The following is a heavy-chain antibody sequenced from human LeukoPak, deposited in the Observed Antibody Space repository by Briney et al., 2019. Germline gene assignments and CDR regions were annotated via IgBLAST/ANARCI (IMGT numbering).Heavy chain of an antibody. J-gene: IGHJ6*02. V-gene: IGHV4-59*12. CDR3: ARDAVLSVRGMDV. Sequence: PSETLSLTCTVSGGSISSYYWSWIRQPPGKGLEWIGYIYYSGSTNYNPSLKSRVTISLDTSKNQISLKLSSVTAADTAVYYCARDAVLSVRGMDVWGQGTTVTVSS. CDR2: IYYSGST. CDR1: GGSISSYY. D-gene: IGHD2-8*01.